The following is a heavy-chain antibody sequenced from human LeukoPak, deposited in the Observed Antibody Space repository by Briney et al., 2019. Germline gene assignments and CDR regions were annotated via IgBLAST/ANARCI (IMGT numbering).Heavy chain of an antibody. J-gene: IGHJ6*02. CDR2: ISYDGNNK. V-gene: IGHV3-30-3*01. D-gene: IGHD2-2*01. Sequence: GGSLRLSCAASGFTFSSYAMHWVRQAPGKGLEWVAVISYDGNNKYYADSVKGRFTISRDNSKNTLYLQMNSMRAEDTAVYYCARDPYCSSTSCSSYYYYGMDVWGQGTTVTVSS. CDR3: ARDPYCSSTSCSSYYYYGMDV. CDR1: GFTFSSYA.